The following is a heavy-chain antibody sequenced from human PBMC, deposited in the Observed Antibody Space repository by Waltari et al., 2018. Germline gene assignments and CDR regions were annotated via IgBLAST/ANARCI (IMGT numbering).Heavy chain of an antibody. CDR1: GYTFTGYY. V-gene: IGHV1-2*06. CDR3: ARDRTTGVRGVTRGQLTY. D-gene: IGHD3-10*01. CDR2: INPNSGGT. J-gene: IGHJ4*02. Sequence: QVQLGQSGAEVKKPGASVKVSCKASGYTFTGYYMHWVRQAPGQGLEWMGRINPNSGGTNYAQKFQGRVTMTRDTSISTAYMELSRLRSDDTAVYYCARDRTTGVRGVTRGQLTYWGQGTLVTVSS.